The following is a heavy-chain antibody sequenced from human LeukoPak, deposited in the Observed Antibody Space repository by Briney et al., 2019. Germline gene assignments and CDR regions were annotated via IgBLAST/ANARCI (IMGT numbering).Heavy chain of an antibody. V-gene: IGHV3-7*01. CDR1: GFSFNIVL. CDR2: IRYGESEK. CDR3: TRRWDD. Sequence: GGSVRLFCGASGFSFNIVLMLCARPARGKGGEWVANIRYGESEKNYLDSVKGRFTISRDNEQNSLYLEMNGLRGEDTGVYYGTRRWDDWGEGTLVTVSS. D-gene: IGHD1-26*01. J-gene: IGHJ4*02.